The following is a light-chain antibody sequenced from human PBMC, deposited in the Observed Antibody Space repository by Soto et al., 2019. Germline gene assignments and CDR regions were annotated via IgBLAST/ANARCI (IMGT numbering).Light chain of an antibody. J-gene: IGLJ3*02. CDR3: ATWEDSLNVWV. Sequence: QSVLTQPPSASGTPGQRVTISCSGSSSNIGSNNVNWYQQLPGTAPKLLIYTDDQRHSGVPDRFSGSKSGTSASLAVSGLQSEDEADYYCATWEDSLNVWVFGGGTQLTVL. CDR2: TDD. CDR1: SSNIGSNN. V-gene: IGLV1-44*01.